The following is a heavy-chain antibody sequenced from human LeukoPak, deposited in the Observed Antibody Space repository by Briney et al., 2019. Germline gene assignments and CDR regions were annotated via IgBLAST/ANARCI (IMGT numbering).Heavy chain of an antibody. J-gene: IGHJ6*02. CDR1: GFTFSDYY. Sequence: GSLRLSCAASGFTFSDYYMSWIRQAPGKGLEWVSYISSSGSTIYYADSVKGRFTISRDNAKNSLYLQMNSLRAEDTAVYYCARDTSYYCSSTSCYFGAYYYYGVDVWGQGTTVTVSS. CDR2: ISSSGSTI. D-gene: IGHD2-2*01. V-gene: IGHV3-11*01. CDR3: ARDTSYYCSSTSCYFGAYYYYGVDV.